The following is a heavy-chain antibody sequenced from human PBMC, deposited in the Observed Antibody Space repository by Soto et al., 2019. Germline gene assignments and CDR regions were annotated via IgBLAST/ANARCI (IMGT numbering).Heavy chain of an antibody. CDR3: ARGVYSSSSGLFYY. V-gene: IGHV1-3*01. Sequence: QVQLVQSGAEVKKPGASVKVSCKASGYTFTSYAMHWVRQAPGQRLEWMGWINAGNGNTKYSQKFQGRVTITRDTSASTAYMELSSLRSEDTAVYYCARGVYSSSSGLFYYWGQGTLVTVSS. CDR2: INAGNGNT. D-gene: IGHD6-6*01. J-gene: IGHJ4*02. CDR1: GYTFTSYA.